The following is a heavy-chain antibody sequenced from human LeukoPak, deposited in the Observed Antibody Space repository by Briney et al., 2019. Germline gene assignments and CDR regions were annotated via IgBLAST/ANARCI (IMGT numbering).Heavy chain of an antibody. Sequence: PSETLFLTCTVSGGSISSGSYYWSWIRQPAGKGLEWIGRIYTSGSTNYNPSLKSRVTISVDTSKNQFSLKLSSVTAADTAVYYCARAAHFTSYSSSWWDGAFDIWGQGTMVTVSS. CDR2: IYTSGST. V-gene: IGHV4-61*02. CDR3: ARAAHFTSYSSSWWDGAFDI. CDR1: GGSISSGSYY. D-gene: IGHD6-13*01. J-gene: IGHJ3*02.